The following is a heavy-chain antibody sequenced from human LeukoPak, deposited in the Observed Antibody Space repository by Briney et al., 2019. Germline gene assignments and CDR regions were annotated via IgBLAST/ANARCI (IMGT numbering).Heavy chain of an antibody. CDR2: ISYDGSNK. D-gene: IGHD2-2*03. V-gene: IGHV3-30*03. CDR3: ARRGYCSSTSCYGDDAFDI. Sequence: GGSLRLSCAASGFTFSSYSMNWVRQAPGKGLEWVAVISYDGSNKYYADSVKGRFTISRDNSKNTLYLQMNSLRAEDTAVYYCARRGYCSSTSCYGDDAFDIWGQGTMVTVSS. J-gene: IGHJ3*02. CDR1: GFTFSSYS.